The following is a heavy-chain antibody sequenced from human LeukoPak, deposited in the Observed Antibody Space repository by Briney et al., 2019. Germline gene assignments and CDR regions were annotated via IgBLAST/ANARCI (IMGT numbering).Heavy chain of an antibody. CDR1: GFTFSSYS. V-gene: IGHV3-21*01. J-gene: IGHJ6*02. D-gene: IGHD2-2*01. Sequence: NSGGSLRLSCAASGFTFSSYSMNWVRQAPGKGLEWVSSISSSSSYIYYADSVKGRFTISRDNAKNSLYLQMNSLRAEDTAVYYCARDRVPAARSPYYYGMDVWGQGTTVTVSS. CDR2: ISSSSSYI. CDR3: ARDRVPAARSPYYYGMDV.